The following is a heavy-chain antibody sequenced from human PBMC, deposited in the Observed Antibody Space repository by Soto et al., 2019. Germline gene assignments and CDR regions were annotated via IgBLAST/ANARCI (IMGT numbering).Heavy chain of an antibody. D-gene: IGHD2-21*02. V-gene: IGHV4-59*01. Sequence: PSETLSLTCTVSGGSISGYYWSWIRQPPGKGLEWIGYMYNTGSTVYNPSFKSRVTISVGTSKNQLSLKLNSVTAADTAVYYCARDLWGYCGTDCYPLDVWGQGTTVTVS. CDR2: MYNTGST. J-gene: IGHJ6*02. CDR1: GGSISGYY. CDR3: ARDLWGYCGTDCYPLDV.